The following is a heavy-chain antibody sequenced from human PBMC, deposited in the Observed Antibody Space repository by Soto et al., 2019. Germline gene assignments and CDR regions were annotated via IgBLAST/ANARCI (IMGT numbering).Heavy chain of an antibody. J-gene: IGHJ3*02. CDR1: GYSFTSYW. V-gene: IGHV5-10-1*01. D-gene: IGHD3-16*02. CDR2: IDPSDSYT. CDR3: ARPYDYVWGSYRPSPGAFDI. Sequence: GETLKISCKGSGYSFTSYWISWERQMPGKGLEWMGRIDPSDSYTNYSPSFQGHVTISADKSISTAYLQWSSLKASDTAMYYCARPYDYVWGSYRPSPGAFDIWGQGXMVTVSS.